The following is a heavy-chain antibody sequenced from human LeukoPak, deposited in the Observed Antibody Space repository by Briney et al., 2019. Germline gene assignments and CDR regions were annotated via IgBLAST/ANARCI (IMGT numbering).Heavy chain of an antibody. V-gene: IGHV4-39*01. CDR1: GGSISSSSYY. J-gene: IGHJ4*02. Sequence: PSETLSLTCTVSGGSISSSSYYWGWIRQPPGKGLEWIGSINYSGSTPYNPSLKSRVSISVDTSKNQFSLNLSSATAADTAVYYCARPTVGATTGFDFWGQGTLVTVSS. CDR3: ARPTVGATTGFDF. D-gene: IGHD1-26*01. CDR2: INYSGST.